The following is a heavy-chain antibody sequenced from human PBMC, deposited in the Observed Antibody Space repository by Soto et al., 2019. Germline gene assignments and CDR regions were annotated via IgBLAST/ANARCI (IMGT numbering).Heavy chain of an antibody. CDR2: IYYSGST. Sequence: QLQLQESGPGLVKPSETLSLTCTVSGGSISSSSYYWGWIRHPPGKGLEWIGSIYYSGSTYYNPSLKSRVTISVDTSKNQFSLKLSSVTASDTAVYYCARLDYGGKLYWGQGTLVTVSS. V-gene: IGHV4-39*01. CDR1: GGSISSSSYY. J-gene: IGHJ4*02. CDR3: ARLDYGGKLY. D-gene: IGHD4-17*01.